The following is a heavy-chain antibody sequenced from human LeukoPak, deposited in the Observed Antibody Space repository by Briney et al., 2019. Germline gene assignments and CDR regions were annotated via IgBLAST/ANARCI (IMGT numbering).Heavy chain of an antibody. J-gene: IGHJ3*02. V-gene: IGHV4-30-2*05. Sequence: SETLSLTCAVSGGSISSGGYSWSWIRQPPGKGLEWIGYIYYSGSTYYNPSLKSRVTISVDTSKNQFSLKLSSVTAADTAVYYCARERVGDAFDIWGQGTMVTVSS. D-gene: IGHD3-10*01. CDR3: ARERVGDAFDI. CDR2: IYYSGST. CDR1: GGSISSGGYS.